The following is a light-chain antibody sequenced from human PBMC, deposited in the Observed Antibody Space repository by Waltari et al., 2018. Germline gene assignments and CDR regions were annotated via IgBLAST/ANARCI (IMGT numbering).Light chain of an antibody. Sequence: QSALTQPASVSGSPGQSITISCTGTSSDVGGYTYVSWYQQHPGKASKLMIYDVTTRPSGVSNRFSGSKSVNTASLTISGLQAEDEADYYCSSYTSSSTWVFGGWTKLTVL. CDR2: DVT. V-gene: IGLV2-14*03. CDR1: SSDVGGYTY. CDR3: SSYTSSSTWV. J-gene: IGLJ3*02.